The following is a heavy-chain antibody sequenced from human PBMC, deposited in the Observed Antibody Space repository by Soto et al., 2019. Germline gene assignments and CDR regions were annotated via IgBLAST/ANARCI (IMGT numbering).Heavy chain of an antibody. CDR1: GGTFSSYT. V-gene: IGHV1-69*02. Sequence: SVKVSCKASGGTFSSYTISWVRQAPGQGLEWMGRIIPILGIANYAQKFQGRVTITADKSTSTAYMELSSLRSEDTAVYYCARDYYYDSSGYPPTPQHWGQGTLVTVSS. CDR3: ARDYYYDSSGYPPTPQH. J-gene: IGHJ1*01. CDR2: IIPILGIA. D-gene: IGHD3-22*01.